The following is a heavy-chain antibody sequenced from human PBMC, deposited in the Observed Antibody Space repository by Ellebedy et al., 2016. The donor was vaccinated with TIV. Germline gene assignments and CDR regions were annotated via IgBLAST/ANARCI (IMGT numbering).Heavy chain of an antibody. CDR1: GFTFISYW. V-gene: IGHV3-7*01. Sequence: GESLKISCAASGFTFISYWKSWVRQAPGKVPEWVANIHPDGSGKYYVDTVKGRFTISSDNAKNSLYLEMNRLRAEDTAVYYCVRDVGSGLYRYYYRMDVWGQGALVTVSS. CDR2: IHPDGSGK. J-gene: IGHJ4*02. D-gene: IGHD6-19*01. CDR3: VRDVGSGLYRYYYRMDV.